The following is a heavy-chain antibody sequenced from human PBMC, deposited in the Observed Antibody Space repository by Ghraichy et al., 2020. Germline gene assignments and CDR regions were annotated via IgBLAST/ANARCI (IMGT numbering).Heavy chain of an antibody. J-gene: IGHJ2*01. CDR3: ARVSRGFWSGYYGMGYWYFDL. D-gene: IGHD3-3*01. CDR2: IYYSGST. Sequence: SETLSLTCTVSGGSISSSSYYWGWIRQPPGKGLEWIGSIYYSGSTYYNPSLKSRVTISVDTSKNQFSLKLSSVTAADTAVYYCARVSRGFWSGYYGMGYWYFDLWGRGTLVTVSS. V-gene: IGHV4-39*01. CDR1: GGSISSSSYY.